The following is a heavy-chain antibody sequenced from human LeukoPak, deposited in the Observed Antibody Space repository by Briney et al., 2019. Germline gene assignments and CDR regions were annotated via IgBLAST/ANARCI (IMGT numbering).Heavy chain of an antibody. V-gene: IGHV3-30*04. Sequence: GGSLRLSCAASGFTFSSYAMHWVRQAPGEGLEWVAVISYDGSNKDYADSVKGRFTISRDNSKNTLYLQMNSLRAEDTAVYYCARDNDCSSTSCYVGFDYWGQGTLVTVSS. D-gene: IGHD2-2*01. J-gene: IGHJ4*02. CDR3: ARDNDCSSTSCYVGFDY. CDR2: ISYDGSNK. CDR1: GFTFSSYA.